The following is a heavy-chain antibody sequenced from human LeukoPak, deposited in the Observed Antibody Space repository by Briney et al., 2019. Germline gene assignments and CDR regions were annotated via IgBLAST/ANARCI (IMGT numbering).Heavy chain of an antibody. Sequence: SETLSLTCTVSGASISSYYWSWIRQPAGRGLEWIGRMYNNGRTIYNPSLKSRVTMSLDTSNNQLSLTLYSVPAADTAVYYCARDLWRKQLESSIRFDPWGQGALVTVSS. J-gene: IGHJ5*02. CDR3: ARDLWRKQLESSIRFDP. V-gene: IGHV4-4*07. CDR2: MYNNGRT. CDR1: GASISSYY. D-gene: IGHD6-13*01.